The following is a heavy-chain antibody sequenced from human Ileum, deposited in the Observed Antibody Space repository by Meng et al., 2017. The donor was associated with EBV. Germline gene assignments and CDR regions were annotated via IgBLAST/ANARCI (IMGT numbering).Heavy chain of an antibody. CDR3: ASNGAFSLDH. CDR1: GDSISNEHW. D-gene: IGHD2-8*01. J-gene: IGHJ4*02. CDR2: IHHTRGP. Sequence: QVQLQAAGPGLVGPSGTLSLTCGVSGDSISNEHWWSWVRQSPGKGLEWIGEIHHTRGPNYNPSLKSRVIISVDKSNNHFSLRLSAVTAADTAVYYCASNGAFSLDHWGQGTLVTVSS. V-gene: IGHV4-4*02.